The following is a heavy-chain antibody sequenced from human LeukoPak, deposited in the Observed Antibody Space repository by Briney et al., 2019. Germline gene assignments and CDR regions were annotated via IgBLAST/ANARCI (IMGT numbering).Heavy chain of an antibody. CDR3: AKRSYGSGSHDY. CDR2: IYYSGST. V-gene: IGHV4-59*01. CDR1: GGSISSYY. J-gene: IGHJ4*02. D-gene: IGHD3-10*01. Sequence: SGTLSLTCTVSGGSISSYYWSWIRQPPGKGLEWIGYIYYSGSTNYNPSLKSRVTISVDTSKNQFSLKLSSVTAADTAVYYCAKRSYGSGSHDYWGQGTLVTVSS.